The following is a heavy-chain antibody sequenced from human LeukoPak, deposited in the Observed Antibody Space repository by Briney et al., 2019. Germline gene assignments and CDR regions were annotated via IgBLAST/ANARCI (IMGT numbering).Heavy chain of an antibody. J-gene: IGHJ3*01. CDR2: ISYDGTNK. V-gene: IGHV3-30-3*01. Sequence: PGGSLRLSCAASGFTFSGYAMHWVRQAPGKGLEWVTVISYDGTNKYYADSVKGRFTISRDNSKNTLYLQTNSLRAEDTAVYYCARGWGSNVYASAFDVWGQGTMVTVSS. CDR1: GFTFSGYA. D-gene: IGHD3-16*01. CDR3: ARGWGSNVYASAFDV.